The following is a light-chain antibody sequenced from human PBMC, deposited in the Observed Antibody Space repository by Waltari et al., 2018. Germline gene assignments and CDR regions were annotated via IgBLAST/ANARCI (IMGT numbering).Light chain of an antibody. CDR1: QNVIYY. J-gene: IGKJ4*01. CDR3: QQTYNAPLT. CDR2: VAS. Sequence: DVQMTQSPSSLSASVGDRVTITCRASQNVIYYLNWYQPKAGLSPKLLIYVASSLETVVSSRVSGSGSGTDFNLTISNLQPEDFATYLCQQTYNAPLTFGGGTKVEIK. V-gene: IGKV1-39*01.